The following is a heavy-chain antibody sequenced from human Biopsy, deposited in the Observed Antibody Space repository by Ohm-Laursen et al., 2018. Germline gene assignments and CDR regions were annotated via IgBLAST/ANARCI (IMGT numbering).Heavy chain of an antibody. Sequence: GTLSLTCPVSGGSISNNNYYWGWIRQPPGKGLEWIGHIRGRFKNYATEYAASVRGRFSISRDDSNNMAHLQMNGLDGEDTAIYYCIRHVEYYSPGPWGQGTLVTVSS. CDR1: GGSISNNN. J-gene: IGHJ5*02. CDR2: IRGRFKNYAT. CDR3: IRHVEYYSPGP. D-gene: IGHD3-10*01. V-gene: IGHV3-73*01.